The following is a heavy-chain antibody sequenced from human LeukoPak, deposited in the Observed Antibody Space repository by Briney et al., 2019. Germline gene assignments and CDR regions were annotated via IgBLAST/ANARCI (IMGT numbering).Heavy chain of an antibody. J-gene: IGHJ4*02. V-gene: IGHV3-30*04. Sequence: GGSLRLSCAASGFTFSSYAMHWVRQAPGKGLEWVAVISYDGSNKYYADSVKGRFTTSRDNSKNTLYLQMNSLRAEDTAVYYYARGTIAVAGTSGYWGQGTLVTVSS. D-gene: IGHD6-19*01. CDR3: ARGTIAVAGTSGY. CDR2: ISYDGSNK. CDR1: GFTFSSYA.